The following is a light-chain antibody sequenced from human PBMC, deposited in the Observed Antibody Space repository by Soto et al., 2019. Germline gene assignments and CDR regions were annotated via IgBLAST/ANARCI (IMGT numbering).Light chain of an antibody. CDR2: GAS. CDR1: QSINNN. Sequence: EIVLTQSPATLSVSPGERATLSCRASQSINNNLAWYQQKPGQAPRLLIYGASARATGIPARFSGSGSGTEFPLTISSLQSEDFAVYCCQQYDNWPPTFGQGTKVEVQ. CDR3: QQYDNWPPT. J-gene: IGKJ1*01. V-gene: IGKV3-15*01.